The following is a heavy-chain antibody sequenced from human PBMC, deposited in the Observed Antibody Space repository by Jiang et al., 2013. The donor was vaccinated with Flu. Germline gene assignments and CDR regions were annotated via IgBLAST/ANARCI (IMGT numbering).Heavy chain of an antibody. V-gene: IGHV1-69*02. CDR2: IIPILGIA. CDR3: ASQYYYDSSGYHVDWFDP. J-gene: IGHJ5*02. D-gene: IGHD3-22*01. CDR1: GYTFTSYG. Sequence: QSGSELKKPGASVKVSCKASGYTFTSYGISWVRQAPGQGLEWMGRIIPILGIANYAQKFQGRVTITADKSTSTAYMELSSLGSEDTAVYYCASQYYYDSSGYHVDWFDPWGQGTLVTVSS.